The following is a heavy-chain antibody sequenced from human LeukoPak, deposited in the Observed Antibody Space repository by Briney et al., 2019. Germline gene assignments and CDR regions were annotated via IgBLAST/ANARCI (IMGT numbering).Heavy chain of an antibody. CDR1: GGSISSSSYY. D-gene: IGHD3-10*01. V-gene: IGHV4-39*07. CDR2: IYYSGST. J-gene: IGHJ6*03. CDR3: ARSRITMVRGVIQFYYYYYMDV. Sequence: SETLSLTCTVSGGSISSSSYYWGWIRQPPGKGLEWIGSIYYSGSTYYNPSLKSRVTISVDPSKNQFSLKLSSVTAADTAVYYCARSRITMVRGVIQFYYYYYMDVWGKGTTVTVSS.